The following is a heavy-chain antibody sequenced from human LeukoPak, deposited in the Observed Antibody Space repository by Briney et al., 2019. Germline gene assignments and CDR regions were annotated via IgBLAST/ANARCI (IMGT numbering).Heavy chain of an antibody. CDR3: GRDKKSGESSEIDY. Sequence: GGSLRLSCAASGFTFSNYWVHWVRQAPGKGLVWVSRINRDCSSTKYADSVKGRFTVSRDNAKNTLNLQINSLRAEDTAVYYRGRDKKSGESSEIDYWGQGTLVTVSS. J-gene: IGHJ4*02. V-gene: IGHV3-74*03. CDR2: INRDCSST. CDR1: GFTFSNYW. D-gene: IGHD3-10*01.